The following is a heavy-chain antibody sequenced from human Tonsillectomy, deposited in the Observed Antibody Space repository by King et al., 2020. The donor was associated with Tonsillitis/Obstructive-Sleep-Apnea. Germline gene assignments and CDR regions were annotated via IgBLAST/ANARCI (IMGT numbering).Heavy chain of an antibody. Sequence: VQLVESGGGLVQPGGSLRLSCAAPGFTFSSYEMNWVRQAPGKGLEWVSYISSSGSTIYYADSVKGRFTISRDNAKNSLYLQMNSLRAEDTAVYYCARVGGDYDFWSDEYYYDYWGQGTLGTASS. J-gene: IGHJ4*02. V-gene: IGHV3-48*03. CDR1: GFTFSSYE. D-gene: IGHD3-3*01. CDR2: ISSSGSTI. CDR3: ARVGGDYDFWSDEYYYDY.